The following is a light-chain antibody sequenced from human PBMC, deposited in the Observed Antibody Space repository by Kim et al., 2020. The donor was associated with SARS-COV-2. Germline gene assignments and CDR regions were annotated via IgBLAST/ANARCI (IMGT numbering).Light chain of an antibody. CDR2: GAS. Sequence: EIVMTQSPATLSVSPGERATLFCRASQSVSTSLAWYQQKPGQPPRLLIHGASARATGVPDRFSGSGSGTEFTLTISSVQSEDFAVYYCQQYNARLGTFGQGTKVDIK. CDR3: QQYNARLGT. V-gene: IGKV3-15*01. CDR1: QSVSTS. J-gene: IGKJ1*01.